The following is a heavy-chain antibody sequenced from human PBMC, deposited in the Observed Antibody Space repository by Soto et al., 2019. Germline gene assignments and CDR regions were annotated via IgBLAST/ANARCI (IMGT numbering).Heavy chain of an antibody. D-gene: IGHD3-22*01. CDR3: ARELGYYDSSGYFDY. CDR2: ISSSDSII. Sequence: QVQLVESGGGLVKPGGSLRLSCAASGFTFSDYYMSWIRQAPGKGLEWVSYISSSDSIIYYADSVKGRFTISRDNAKNSMYLQMNSLRAEDKAVYYCARELGYYDSSGYFDYWGQGTLVTVSS. J-gene: IGHJ4*02. V-gene: IGHV3-11*01. CDR1: GFTFSDYY.